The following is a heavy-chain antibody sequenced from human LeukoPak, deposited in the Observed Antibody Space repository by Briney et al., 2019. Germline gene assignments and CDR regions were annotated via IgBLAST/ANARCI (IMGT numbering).Heavy chain of an antibody. CDR1: GFTFSSYS. Sequence: GGSLRLSCAASGFTFSSYSMNWVRQAPGKGLEWVSSISSSSYIYYADSVKGRFTISRDNAKNSLYLQMNSLRAEDTAVYYCARVPGGSSSYHYWGQGTLVTVSS. D-gene: IGHD6-13*01. J-gene: IGHJ4*02. CDR3: ARVPGGSSSYHY. V-gene: IGHV3-21*01. CDR2: ISSSSYI.